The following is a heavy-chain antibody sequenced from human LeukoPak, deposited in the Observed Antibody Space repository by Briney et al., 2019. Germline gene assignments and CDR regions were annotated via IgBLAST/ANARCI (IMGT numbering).Heavy chain of an antibody. D-gene: IGHD3-22*01. V-gene: IGHV1-18*01. CDR2: ISAYNGNT. J-gene: IGHJ4*02. CDR3: ARVGGAYDSSGYPFDY. Sequence: GASVKVSCKASGYTFTSYGISWVRQAPGQGLEWMGWISAYNGNTNYAQKLQGRVTMTTDTSTSTAYMELRSLRSDDTAVYYCARVGGAYDSSGYPFDYWGQGTLVTVSS. CDR1: GYTFTSYG.